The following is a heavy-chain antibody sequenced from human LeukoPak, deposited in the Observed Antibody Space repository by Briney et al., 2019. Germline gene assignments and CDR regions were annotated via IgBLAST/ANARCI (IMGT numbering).Heavy chain of an antibody. J-gene: IGHJ3*02. CDR3: AKVSSSTFYAFDI. D-gene: IGHD2/OR15-2a*01. CDR1: GFTFSISA. V-gene: IGHV3-23*01. Sequence: PGGSLRLSCVASGFTFSISAMSWVRQAPGKGLEWVSTTSGSGSSTYYAYSMKGRFTISRDNSKNTEYLQMNSLRAEDTAVYYCAKVSSSTFYAFDIWGQGTMVTVSS. CDR2: TSGSGSST.